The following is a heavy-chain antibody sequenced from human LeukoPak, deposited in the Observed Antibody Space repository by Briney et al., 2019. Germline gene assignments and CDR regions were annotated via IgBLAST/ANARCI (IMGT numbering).Heavy chain of an antibody. J-gene: IGHJ4*02. V-gene: IGHV3-21*01. CDR1: GLTFSSYS. CDR3: ARAISCSSTSCYVLDY. Sequence: PGGSLRLSXAASGLTFSSYSMNWVRQAPGKGLEWVSSISSSSSYIYYADSVKGRFTISRDNAKNSLYLQMNSLRAEDTAVYYCARAISCSSTSCYVLDYWGQGTLVTVSS. CDR2: ISSSSSYI. D-gene: IGHD2-2*01.